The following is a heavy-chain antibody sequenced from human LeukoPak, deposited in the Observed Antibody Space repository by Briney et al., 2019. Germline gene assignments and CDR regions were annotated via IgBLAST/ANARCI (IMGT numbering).Heavy chain of an antibody. CDR2: IYSGGST. J-gene: IGHJ5*02. D-gene: IGHD2-2*01. CDR1: GFTVSSNY. CDR3: AKSSGVVPAARYNWFDP. V-gene: IGHV3-66*01. Sequence: GGSLRLSCAASGFTVSSNYMSWVRQAPGKGLEWVSVIYSGGSTYYADSVKGRFTISRDNSKNTLYLQMNSLRAEDTAVYYCAKSSGVVPAARYNWFDPWGQGTLVTVSS.